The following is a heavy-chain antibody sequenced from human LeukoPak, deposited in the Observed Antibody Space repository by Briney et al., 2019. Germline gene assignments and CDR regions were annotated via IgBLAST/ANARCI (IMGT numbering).Heavy chain of an antibody. J-gene: IGHJ6*03. Sequence: GASVKVSCKASGYTFTSYHLHWVRQAPGQGLEWMGIINPSGGSPNYAQKFQGRVTMTRDMSTSTVNMELSSLRSEDKAVYYCARAQGSYYHYYMDVWGKGTTVTVSS. D-gene: IGHD1-26*01. CDR1: GYTFTSYH. CDR2: INPSGGSP. CDR3: ARAQGSYYHYYMDV. V-gene: IGHV1-46*01.